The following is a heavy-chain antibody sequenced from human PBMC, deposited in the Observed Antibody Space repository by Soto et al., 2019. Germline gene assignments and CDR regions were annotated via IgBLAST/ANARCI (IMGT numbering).Heavy chain of an antibody. CDR1: GFIFTEYA. Sequence: PGGSLRLSCTTSGFIFTEYAISWFRQAPGKGLEWVGFIRSPPYGATTEYAASVKGRFTISRDDSNSVAYLQMDSLRIEDTAVYYCTRDGSWYNWFDPWGQGTLVTVSS. J-gene: IGHJ5*02. V-gene: IGHV3-49*03. CDR3: TRDGSWYNWFDP. D-gene: IGHD1-26*01. CDR2: IRSPPYGATT.